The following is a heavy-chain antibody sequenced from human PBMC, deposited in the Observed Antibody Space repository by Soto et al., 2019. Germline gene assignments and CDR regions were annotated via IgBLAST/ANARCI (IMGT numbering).Heavy chain of an antibody. CDR1: GFTVSSNY. CDR2: IYSGGTT. CDR3: AKGRYSAGWYYRY. D-gene: IGHD6-19*01. V-gene: IGHV3-53*01. J-gene: IGHJ4*02. Sequence: GGSLRLSCAASGFTVSSNYMSWVRQAPGKGLEWVSVIYSGGTTHYADSVKGRFTISTDNSKNTLYLQMNSLRAEDTAIYYCAKGRYSAGWYYRYWGQGTLVTVSS.